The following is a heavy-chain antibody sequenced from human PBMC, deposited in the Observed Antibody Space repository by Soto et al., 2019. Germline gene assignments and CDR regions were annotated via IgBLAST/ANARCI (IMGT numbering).Heavy chain of an antibody. Sequence: QVQLVQSGSEMKKPWASVKVSCKASGYTFTDYYVHWVRLAPGQGLEWIGWINPDSGGGTRYEQKLQGRVTMSRDTAITTAYMGLSGLKSDDTAVYFCARVRHEYGDYYYYYGVDVWGQGTAVTVS. CDR2: INPDSGGGT. J-gene: IGHJ6*02. CDR1: GYTFTDYY. D-gene: IGHD4-17*01. V-gene: IGHV1-2*02. CDR3: ARVRHEYGDYYYYYGVDV.